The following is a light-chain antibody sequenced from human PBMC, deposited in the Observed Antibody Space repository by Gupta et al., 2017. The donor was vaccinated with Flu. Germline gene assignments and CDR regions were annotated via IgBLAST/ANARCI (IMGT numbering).Light chain of an antibody. Sequence: PSSVSASVGDRVIITCLVSQDISSQLAWYQQKPGKAPNLLIYSTSTLESGVPSRFSGSGSGTDFTLTISSLQPEDFATYYCLQTNSFPLTFGGGAKVEI. J-gene: IGKJ4*01. CDR3: LQTNSFPLT. CDR2: STS. CDR1: QDISSQ. V-gene: IGKV1-12*01.